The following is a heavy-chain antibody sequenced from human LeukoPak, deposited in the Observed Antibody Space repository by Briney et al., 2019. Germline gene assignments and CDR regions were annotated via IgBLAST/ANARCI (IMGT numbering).Heavy chain of an antibody. V-gene: IGHV1-69*05. Sequence: SVKVSCKASGGTFSSYAISWVRQAPGQGLEWVGGIIPIFGTANYAQKFQGRVTMTRNTSISTAYMELSSLRSEDTAVYYCARDGEYCSGGSCWDWFDPWGQGTLVTVSS. CDR1: GGTFSSYA. J-gene: IGHJ5*02. CDR3: ARDGEYCSGGSCWDWFDP. D-gene: IGHD2-15*01. CDR2: IIPIFGTA.